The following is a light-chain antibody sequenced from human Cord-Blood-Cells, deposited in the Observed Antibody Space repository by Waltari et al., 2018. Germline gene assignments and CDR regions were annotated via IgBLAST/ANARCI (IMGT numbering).Light chain of an antibody. Sequence: IVLTQSPGTLSLSPGERATPSCRASQSVSSSYLAWYQQKPGQAPRLLIYGASSRATGIPDRFSGSGSETDFTLTISRLEPEDFAVYYCQQYGSSPFTFGPGTKVEIK. CDR2: GAS. J-gene: IGKJ3*01. V-gene: IGKV3-20*01. CDR1: QSVSSSY. CDR3: QQYGSSPFT.